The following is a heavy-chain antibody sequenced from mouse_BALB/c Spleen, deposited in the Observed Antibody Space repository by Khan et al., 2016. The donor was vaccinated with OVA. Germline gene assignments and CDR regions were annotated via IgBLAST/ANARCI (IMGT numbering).Heavy chain of an antibody. CDR1: GYTFTDYN. Sequence: VRLQQSGPELVEPGASVKIPCKASGYTFTDYNMAWVKQSHGKSLEWIGDIIPNNGGTVYNPKFKGKATLTDDKSSSTAYMKLRSLTTEDSAVYYCAGHGYGGFAYWGQGTLVTVSA. CDR2: IIPNNGGT. D-gene: IGHD2-2*01. J-gene: IGHJ3*01. V-gene: IGHV1-18*01. CDR3: AGHGYGGFAY.